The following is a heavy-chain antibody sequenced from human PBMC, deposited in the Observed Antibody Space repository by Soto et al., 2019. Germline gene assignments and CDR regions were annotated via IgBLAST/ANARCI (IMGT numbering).Heavy chain of an antibody. V-gene: IGHV3-21*01. CDR1: VFTFRSFT. Sequence: PGGSLRLSCAASVFTFRSFTMNCVRHSPGKGLEWVSTISSSSSYIYYADSVKGRFTISRDNAKNSLYLQMNSLRAEDTAVYYCARNKLEWFTHYGMQVLGQATTVNGS. CDR2: ISSSSSYI. CDR3: ARNKLEWFTHYGMQV. J-gene: IGHJ6*01. D-gene: IGHD3-3*01.